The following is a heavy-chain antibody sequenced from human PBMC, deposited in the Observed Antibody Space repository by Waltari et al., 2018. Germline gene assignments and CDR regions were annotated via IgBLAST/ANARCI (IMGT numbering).Heavy chain of an antibody. J-gene: IGHJ4*02. Sequence: EVQLVESGGGLVQPGGYLRLSCAGSGLTLSSYWMHWVRQVPGKGLVWVSRINPDGSTINYADAVRGRFTISRDSAKNTLYLQMNSLRAEDTAVYYCTKDTFGEYDSWGQGTLVTVSS. CDR2: INPDGSTI. CDR3: TKDTFGEYDS. D-gene: IGHD3-10*01. CDR1: GLTLSSYW. V-gene: IGHV3-74*01.